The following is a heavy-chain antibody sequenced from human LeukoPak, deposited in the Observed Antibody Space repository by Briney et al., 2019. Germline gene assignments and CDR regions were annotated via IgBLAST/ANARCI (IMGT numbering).Heavy chain of an antibody. CDR2: ISGSGGST. CDR1: GFTFTTYA. D-gene: IGHD2-2*01. J-gene: IGHJ6*02. Sequence: GGSLRLSCAASGFTFTTYAMSWVRQAPGRGLEWVSGISGSGGSTYYADSVKGRFTISRDYSKNTLYLQMNSLRAEDTAVYYCAKDAGVDIVVAPAHGMDVWGQGTTVTVSS. CDR3: AKDAGVDIVVAPAHGMDV. V-gene: IGHV3-23*01.